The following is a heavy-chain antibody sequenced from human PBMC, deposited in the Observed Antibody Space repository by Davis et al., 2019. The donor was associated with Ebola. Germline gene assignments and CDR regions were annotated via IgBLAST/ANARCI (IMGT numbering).Heavy chain of an antibody. CDR3: AKVRDDY. CDR2: ISGSGGST. CDR1: GLTFSTYS. V-gene: IGHV3-23*01. Sequence: GGSLRLSCAVSGLTFSTYSMNWVRQAPGKGLEWVSAISGSGGSTYYADSVKGRFTISRDNAKNTLSLQMNSLRAEDTAVYYCAKVRDDYWGQGTLVTVSS. J-gene: IGHJ4*02.